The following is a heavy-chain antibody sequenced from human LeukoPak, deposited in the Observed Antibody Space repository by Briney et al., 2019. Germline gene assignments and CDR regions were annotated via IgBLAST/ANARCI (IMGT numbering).Heavy chain of an antibody. Sequence: GGSLRLSCAASGFTFSSYTMNSARQAPGEGLEWVSSISSSSIYIYYVDSVKGRFTNSRDNSKNTLYLQMNSLRAEDTAVYYGAGYYDTIGSHAFDIWGQGTMVTVSS. CDR2: ISSSSIYI. D-gene: IGHD3-22*01. J-gene: IGHJ3*02. CDR3: AGYYDTIGSHAFDI. V-gene: IGHV3-21*04. CDR1: GFTFSSYT.